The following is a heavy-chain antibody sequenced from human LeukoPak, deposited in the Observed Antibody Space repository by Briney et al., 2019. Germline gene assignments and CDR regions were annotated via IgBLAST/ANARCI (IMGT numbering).Heavy chain of an antibody. J-gene: IGHJ1*01. D-gene: IGHD1-26*01. Sequence: GGSLSLSCAASGFTFSSYSMNWVRQAPGKGLEWVSSISSSSSYIYYADSVKGRFTISRDNAKNSLYLQMNSLRAEDTAVYYCANGFSGSYLQEHWGQGTLVTVSS. CDR3: ANGFSGSYLQEH. CDR1: GFTFSSYS. V-gene: IGHV3-21*04. CDR2: ISSSSSYI.